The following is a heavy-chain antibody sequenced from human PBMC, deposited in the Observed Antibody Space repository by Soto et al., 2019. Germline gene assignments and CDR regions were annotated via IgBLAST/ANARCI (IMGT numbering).Heavy chain of an antibody. V-gene: IGHV4-59*01. CDR2: IYYSGST. J-gene: IGHJ5*02. CDR1: GGSISSYY. CDR3: ARVVDYYGSGSYYYNWFDP. D-gene: IGHD3-10*01. Sequence: SETLSLTCTVSGGSISSYYWSWIRQPPGKGLEWIGYIYYSGSTNYNPSLKSRVTISVDTSKNQFSLKLSSVAAADTAVYYCARVVDYYGSGSYYYNWFDPWGQGTLVTVSS.